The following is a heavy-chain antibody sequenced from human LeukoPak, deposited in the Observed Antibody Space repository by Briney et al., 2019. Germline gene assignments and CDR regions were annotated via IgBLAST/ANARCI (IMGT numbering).Heavy chain of an antibody. CDR2: INGDGSTT. Sequence: PGGSLRLSCAASGFTFSSYWMHWVRHAPGKGLVWVSRINGDGSTTRYADSVKGRFTISTDNAKNTLYPQMSSLRAEDTAVYYCARGDYGDYLASGLFDPWGQGVLVTVSS. CDR3: ARGDYGDYLASGLFDP. D-gene: IGHD4-17*01. CDR1: GFTFSSYW. V-gene: IGHV3-74*01. J-gene: IGHJ5*02.